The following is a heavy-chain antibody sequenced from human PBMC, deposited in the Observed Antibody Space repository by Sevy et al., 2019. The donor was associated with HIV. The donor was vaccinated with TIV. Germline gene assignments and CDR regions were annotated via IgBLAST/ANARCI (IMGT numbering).Heavy chain of an antibody. CDR2: IIPIFGTA. V-gene: IGHV1-69*13. J-gene: IGHJ4*02. D-gene: IGHD6-13*01. Sequence: ASVKVSCKASGGTFSSYAISWVRQAPGQGLEWMGGIIPIFGTANYAQKFQGRVTITADESTSTAYMELSSLRSEDTAVYYCAREGSWAAAGPDHCFDYWGQGTLVTVSS. CDR1: GGTFSSYA. CDR3: AREGSWAAAGPDHCFDY.